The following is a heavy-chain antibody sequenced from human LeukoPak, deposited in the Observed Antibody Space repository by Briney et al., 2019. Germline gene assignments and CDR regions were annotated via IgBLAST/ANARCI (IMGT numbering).Heavy chain of an antibody. D-gene: IGHD3-22*01. V-gene: IGHV1-24*01. CDR1: GYTLTELS. CDR3: VTNSYYDSSGYF. Sequence: ASVKVSCKVSGYTLTELSMHWVRQAPGKGLEWMGGFDPEDGETIYAQKFQGRVTMTEDTSTDTAYMELSSLRSEDTAVYYCVTNSYYDSSGYFWGQGTLVTVSS. CDR2: FDPEDGET. J-gene: IGHJ4*02.